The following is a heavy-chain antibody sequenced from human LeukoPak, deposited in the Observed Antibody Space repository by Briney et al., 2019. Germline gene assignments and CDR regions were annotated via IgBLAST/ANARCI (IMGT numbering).Heavy chain of an antibody. Sequence: SETLSLTCAVYGGSFSGYYWSWIRQPPGKGLEWIGEINHSGSTNYNPSLKSRVTISVDTSKNQFSLKLSSVTAADTAVYYCARVGIGLRFYFDYWGQGTLVTVSS. CDR1: GGSFSGYY. D-gene: IGHD5-12*01. J-gene: IGHJ4*02. V-gene: IGHV4-34*01. CDR2: INHSGST. CDR3: ARVGIGLRFYFDY.